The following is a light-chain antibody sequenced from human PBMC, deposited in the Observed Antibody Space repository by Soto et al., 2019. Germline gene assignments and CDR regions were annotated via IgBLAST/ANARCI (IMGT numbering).Light chain of an antibody. V-gene: IGLV1-36*01. CDR3: AVWDDNLSGVV. Sequence: QSVLTQPPSVSEAPRQRVTISCSGSWSNIGNNAVNWYQQLPGKTPKLLIYYDDLLSSGVSDRFSGSKSGTSASLAISGLQSEDEADYYCAVWDDNLSGVVFGRGTKLTVL. CDR2: YDD. J-gene: IGLJ2*01. CDR1: WSNIGNNA.